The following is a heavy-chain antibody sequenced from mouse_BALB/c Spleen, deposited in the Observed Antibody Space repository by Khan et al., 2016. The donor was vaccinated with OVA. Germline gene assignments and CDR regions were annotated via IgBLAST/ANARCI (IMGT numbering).Heavy chain of an antibody. CDR3: ARIKKIVATYFDY. CDR1: GYTFTSYW. V-gene: IGHV1S81*02. J-gene: IGHJ2*01. D-gene: IGHD1-1*01. CDR2: TNPTNGRT. Sequence: QVQLQQPGAELVKAGASVKMSCKASGYTFTSYWMHWVKQRLGQGLEWFAETNPTNGRTYYTEKLKSKATLTVDKHSSKAYMLLSGPTLEDSAVYYCARIKKIVATYFDYGGQGTTLTVSS.